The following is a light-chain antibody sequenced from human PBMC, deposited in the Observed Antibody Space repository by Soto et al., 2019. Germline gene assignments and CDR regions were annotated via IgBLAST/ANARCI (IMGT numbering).Light chain of an antibody. J-gene: IGLJ1*01. CDR1: SSDVGAYNF. CDR3: SSYTSTSTYV. Sequence: QSALTQPASVSGSPGQSITISCTGTSSDVGAYNFVSWYQQHPGKAPKLMIYDVSSRPSGLSNRFSGSKSGNTASLTISGLQAEDEADYYCSSYTSTSTYVFGTGTKLTVL. CDR2: DVS. V-gene: IGLV2-14*01.